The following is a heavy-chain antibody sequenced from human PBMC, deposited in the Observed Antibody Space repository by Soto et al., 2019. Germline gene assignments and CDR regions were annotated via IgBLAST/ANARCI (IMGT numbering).Heavy chain of an antibody. D-gene: IGHD3-10*01. CDR2: ISGSGGST. CDR1: GFTFSNYA. CDR3: AKSGFFGDDY. J-gene: IGHJ4*02. Sequence: EVQLLESGGGLVQPGGSLRLSCAASGFTFSNYAMSWVRQAPGKGLDWVSTISGSGGSTYYADSVKGRFTISRDNSKNALYVQMNSLRAEDTGVYYCAKSGFFGDDYWGQGTLVAVSS. V-gene: IGHV3-23*01.